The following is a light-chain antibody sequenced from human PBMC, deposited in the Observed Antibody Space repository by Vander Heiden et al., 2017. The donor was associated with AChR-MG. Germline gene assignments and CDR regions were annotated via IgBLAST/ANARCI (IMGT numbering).Light chain of an antibody. V-gene: IGKV1-39*01. CDR3: QQSHSFPRS. Sequence: DIQLTQSPSSLSASIGVRVTISCRASQSISHYLSWYQQKPGKAPNLLIFGSSTLQSWVPLRFSGSGSGTDFTLTISSLQPEDFATYYCQQSHSFPRSFGQGTKLQI. J-gene: IGKJ2*01. CDR1: QSISHY. CDR2: GSS.